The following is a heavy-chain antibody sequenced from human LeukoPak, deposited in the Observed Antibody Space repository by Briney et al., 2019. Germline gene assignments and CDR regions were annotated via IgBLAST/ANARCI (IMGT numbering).Heavy chain of an antibody. D-gene: IGHD3-22*01. CDR2: IWYDGSNK. Sequence: GRSLRLSCAASGFTFSSYGMHWVRQAPGKGLEWVAVIWYDGSNKYYADSVKGRFTISRDNSKNTLYLQMNSLRAEDTAVYYCAREVEEYYYDSSGYWSDAFDIWGQGTMVTVSS. J-gene: IGHJ3*02. CDR1: GFTFSSYG. CDR3: AREVEEYYYDSSGYWSDAFDI. V-gene: IGHV3-33*01.